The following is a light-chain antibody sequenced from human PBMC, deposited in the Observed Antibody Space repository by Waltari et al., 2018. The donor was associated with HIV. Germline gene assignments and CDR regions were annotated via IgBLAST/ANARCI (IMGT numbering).Light chain of an antibody. CDR2: DDY. Sequence: SYVLTQPPSVSVAPGQTASITCGGNNIGTKSVHWYQQRPGQAPVLVVYDDYDRPSGIPERFSGSNSGNMATLPISRVEAGDEAVYYCQVWDSSTEHPGVVFGGGTKLTVL. J-gene: IGLJ2*01. CDR1: NIGTKS. CDR3: QVWDSSTEHPGVV. V-gene: IGLV3-21*02.